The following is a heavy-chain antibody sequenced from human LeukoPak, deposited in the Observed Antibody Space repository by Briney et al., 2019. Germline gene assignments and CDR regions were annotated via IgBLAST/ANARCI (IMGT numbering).Heavy chain of an antibody. CDR2: INPSGGST. D-gene: IGHD2-2*01. Sequence: ASVKVSCKASGYTFTGYYMHWVRQAPGQGLEWMGIINPSGGSTSYAQKFQGRVTMTRDTSTSTVYMELSSLRSEDTAVYYCAREYRYCSSTSCYSPDYYYYYMDVWGKGTTVTISS. CDR3: AREYRYCSSTSCYSPDYYYYYMDV. CDR1: GYTFTGYY. V-gene: IGHV1-46*01. J-gene: IGHJ6*03.